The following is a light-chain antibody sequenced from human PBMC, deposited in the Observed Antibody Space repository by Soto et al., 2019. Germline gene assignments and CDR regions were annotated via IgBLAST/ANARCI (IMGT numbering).Light chain of an antibody. Sequence: EIVMTQSPATLSVSPGERATLSCRASQSVSSNLAWYQQKPGQAPRLLIYGASIRATGIPARFSGSGSGTEFTLTISSLQSEDFAVYYCRQYNNWPPRTFGQGTKVDIK. J-gene: IGKJ1*01. CDR2: GAS. CDR1: QSVSSN. V-gene: IGKV3D-15*01. CDR3: RQYNNWPPRT.